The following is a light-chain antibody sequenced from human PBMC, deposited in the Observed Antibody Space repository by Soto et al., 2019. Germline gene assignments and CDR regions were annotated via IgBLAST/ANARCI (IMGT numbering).Light chain of an antibody. J-gene: IGKJ3*01. CDR1: QSISNH. CDR2: AAS. CDR3: QQSYSTPDT. V-gene: IGKV1-39*01. Sequence: DIQMTQSPSSLSASVEDRVIITCRASQSISNHLNWYQQKPGKAPKLLIFAASSLQSGVPSRFSGSRSGTDFTLTISSLQPEDFATYYCQQSYSTPDTFGPGTKVDIK.